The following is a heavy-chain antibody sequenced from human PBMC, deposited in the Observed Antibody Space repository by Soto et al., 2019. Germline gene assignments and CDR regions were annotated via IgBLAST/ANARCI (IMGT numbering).Heavy chain of an antibody. CDR2: INHSGST. D-gene: IGHD5-12*01. CDR3: ARGHFVVATDYYYYYMDV. CDR1: GGSFSGYY. J-gene: IGHJ6*03. Sequence: ASETLSLTCAVYGGSFSGYYWSWIRQPPGKGLEWIGEINHSGSTNYNPPLKSRVTISVDTSKNQFSLKLSSVTAADTAVYYCARGHFVVATDYYYYYMDVWGKGTTVT. V-gene: IGHV4-34*01.